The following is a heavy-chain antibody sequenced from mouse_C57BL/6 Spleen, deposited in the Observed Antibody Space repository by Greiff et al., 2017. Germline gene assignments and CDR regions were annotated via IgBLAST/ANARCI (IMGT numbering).Heavy chain of an antibody. CDR3: ARGRYYGSFDV. CDR1: GYTFTDYY. D-gene: IGHD1-1*01. Sequence: VQLQQSGPELVKPGASVKISCKASGYTFTDYYMNWVKQSHGKSLEWIGDINPNNGGTSYNQKFKGKATLTVDKSSSTAYMELRSLTSEDSAVYYCARGRYYGSFDVWGTGTTVTVSS. CDR2: INPNNGGT. J-gene: IGHJ1*03. V-gene: IGHV1-26*01.